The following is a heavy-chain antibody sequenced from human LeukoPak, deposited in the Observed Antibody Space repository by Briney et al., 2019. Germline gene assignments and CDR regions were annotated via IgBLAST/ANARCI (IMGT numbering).Heavy chain of an antibody. CDR2: INPIFGTA. V-gene: IGHV1-69*05. J-gene: IGHJ4*02. Sequence: ASVKVSCKASGGTFSSYAISWVRQAPGQGLEWMGRINPIFGTANYAQKFQGRVTITTDESTSTAYMELSSLRSEDTAVYYCATDQKGALLPFDYWGQGTLVTVSS. CDR1: GGTFSSYA. D-gene: IGHD2-15*01. CDR3: ATDQKGALLPFDY.